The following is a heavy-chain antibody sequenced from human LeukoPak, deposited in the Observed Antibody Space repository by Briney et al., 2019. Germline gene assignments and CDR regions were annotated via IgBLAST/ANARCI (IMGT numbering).Heavy chain of an antibody. CDR1: GFTFSSYA. CDR3: ARRTPDYGMDV. Sequence: PGGSLRLSCAASGFTFSSYAMHWVRQAPGKGLEWVALISYDGSNKYYADSVKGRFTISRDNSKNTLYLQMNSLRAEDTAVYYCARRTPDYGMDVWGQGTTVTVSS. CDR2: ISYDGSNK. V-gene: IGHV3-30-3*01. J-gene: IGHJ6*02.